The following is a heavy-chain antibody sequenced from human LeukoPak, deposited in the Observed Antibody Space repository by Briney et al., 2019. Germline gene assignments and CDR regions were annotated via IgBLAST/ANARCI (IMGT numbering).Heavy chain of an antibody. V-gene: IGHV3-53*01. J-gene: IGHJ5*02. CDR2: ISTDGNT. Sequence: WFSSISTDGNTYYADSVKGRFTISRDSSRNTLYLQMNSLRVEDSAVYYCAGDTHSSSRYDHWGQGTLVTVSS. CDR3: AGDTHSSSRYDH. D-gene: IGHD6-13*01.